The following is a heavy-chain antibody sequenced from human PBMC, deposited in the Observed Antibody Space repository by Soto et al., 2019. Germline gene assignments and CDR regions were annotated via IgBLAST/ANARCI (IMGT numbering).Heavy chain of an antibody. CDR1: GYTLTELS. CDR2: FDPEDGET. D-gene: IGHD4-17*01. V-gene: IGHV1-24*01. J-gene: IGHJ2*01. Sequence: ASVKVSCKVSGYTLTELSMHWVRQAPGKGLEWMGGFDPEDGETIYAQKFQGRVTMTEDTSTDTAYMELSSLRSEDTAVYYFATGYGDYGGLFWYFDRWGRGTLVTVSS. CDR3: ATGYGDYGGLFWYFDR.